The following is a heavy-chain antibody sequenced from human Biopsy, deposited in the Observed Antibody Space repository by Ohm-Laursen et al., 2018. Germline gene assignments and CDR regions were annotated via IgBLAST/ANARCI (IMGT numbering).Heavy chain of an antibody. CDR1: GGSFTGHY. D-gene: IGHD4-23*01. Sequence: PLETLSLTCTVSGGSFTGHYWTWIRQPPGKGLEWIGHISHTGYTSYKSSLKSRVTISLDTSRKHFSLRLTSLAAADTAVYYCARGSNEYGGLYFPHWGQGTLVTVSS. J-gene: IGHJ1*01. V-gene: IGHV4-59*11. CDR2: ISHTGYT. CDR3: ARGSNEYGGLYFPH.